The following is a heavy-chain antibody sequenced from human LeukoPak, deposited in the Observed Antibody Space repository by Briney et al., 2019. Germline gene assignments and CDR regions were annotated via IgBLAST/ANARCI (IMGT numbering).Heavy chain of an antibody. J-gene: IGHJ4*02. CDR3: AREPQRRDGYDY. D-gene: IGHD5-24*01. CDR2: INPNSGGT. V-gene: IGHV1-2*02. Sequence: ASVKVSCKASGYTFTGYYMHWVRQAPGQGLEWMGWINPNSGGTNYPQKFQGRVTMTRDTSISTAYMGLSRLRSDDTAVYYCAREPQRRDGYDYWGQGTLVTVSS. CDR1: GYTFTGYY.